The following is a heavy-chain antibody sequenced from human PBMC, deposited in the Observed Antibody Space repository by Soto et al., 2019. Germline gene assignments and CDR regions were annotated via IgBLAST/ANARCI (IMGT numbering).Heavy chain of an antibody. D-gene: IGHD2-2*01. CDR1: GYTFISYG. CDR2: ISAYNGNT. CDR3: ARDEPVVPAAKVDD. V-gene: IGHV1-18*01. J-gene: IGHJ4*02. Sequence: ASVKVSCKASGYTFISYGISWVRQAPGQGLEWMGWISAYNGNTNIAQKLQGRVTMTTDTSTSTAYMELRSLRSDDTAVYYCARDEPVVPAAKVDDWGQGTLVTVSS.